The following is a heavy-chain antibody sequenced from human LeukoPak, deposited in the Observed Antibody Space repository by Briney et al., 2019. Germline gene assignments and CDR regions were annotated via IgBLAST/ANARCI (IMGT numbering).Heavy chain of an antibody. J-gene: IGHJ4*02. Sequence: VASVKVSCKASGYTFTDYYMHWVRQAPGQRPEWMGWIHPNSGATNYAQKFQGRVTMTRDTSISTAYMELSSLRSDDTAVYYCLPHTRTGAGSGSFDYRGQGSLVTVSS. CDR1: GYTFTDYY. V-gene: IGHV1-2*02. D-gene: IGHD1-14*01. CDR3: LPHTRTGAGSGSFDY. CDR2: IHPNSGAT.